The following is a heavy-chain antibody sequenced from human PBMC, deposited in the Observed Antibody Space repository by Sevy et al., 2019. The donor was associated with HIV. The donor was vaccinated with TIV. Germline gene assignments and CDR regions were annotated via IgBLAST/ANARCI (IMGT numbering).Heavy chain of an antibody. Sequence: GESLKISCKASGYTFTGQYIHWVRQAPGQGLQWMGWINPNSGVTNHAQEFQGRVTMTRDTSINTAYMELSGLKSDDTAVYYCARDLRLRGYSYASFDHWGQGTLVTVSS. J-gene: IGHJ4*02. D-gene: IGHD5-18*01. CDR3: ARDLRLRGYSYASFDH. V-gene: IGHV1-2*02. CDR2: INPNSGVT. CDR1: GYTFTGQY.